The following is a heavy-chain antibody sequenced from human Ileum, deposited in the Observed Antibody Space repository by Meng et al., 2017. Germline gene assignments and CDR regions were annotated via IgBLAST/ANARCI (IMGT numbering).Heavy chain of an antibody. CDR2: IYLAGSP. D-gene: IGHD2-15*01. CDR1: GGSISSSFY. J-gene: IGHJ4*02. Sequence: QVPLQGSGPGLVEPSGTPSLTCTGSGGSISSSFYWSWVRQSPGKGLEWIGQIYLAGSPNYNPSLESRVTISVDKSKNQFSLRLTSVTAADTAIFYCVRHGGKYFDSWGQGTLVTVSS. V-gene: IGHV4-4*02. CDR3: VRHGGKYFDS.